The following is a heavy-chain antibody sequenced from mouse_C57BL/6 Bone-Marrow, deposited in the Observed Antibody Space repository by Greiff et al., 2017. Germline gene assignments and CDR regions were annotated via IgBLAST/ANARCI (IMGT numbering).Heavy chain of an antibody. CDR2: IDPETGGT. D-gene: IGHD3-3*01. Sequence: VQLQESGAELVRPGASVTLSCKASGYTFTDYEMHWVKQTPVHGLEWIGAIDPETGGTAYNQKFKGKAILTADKSSSTAYMELRSLTSEDSAVYYCTNGTWNYYAMDYWGQGTSGTVSS. CDR1: GYTFTDYE. V-gene: IGHV1-15*01. J-gene: IGHJ4*01. CDR3: TNGTWNYYAMDY.